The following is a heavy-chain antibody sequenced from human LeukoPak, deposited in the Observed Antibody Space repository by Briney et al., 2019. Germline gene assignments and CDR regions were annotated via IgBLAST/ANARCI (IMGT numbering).Heavy chain of an antibody. D-gene: IGHD4-17*01. Sequence: PSQTLSLTCTVSGGSISSASYYWNWIRQPAGKGLEWIGRIYASGDTNYNPSLKSRVTISVHMSKNQFSLKLSSVTAADTAVYYCARHSTMVTTGSFDDWSQGTLVTVSS. J-gene: IGHJ4*02. V-gene: IGHV4-61*02. CDR3: ARHSTMVTTGSFDD. CDR1: GGSISSASYY. CDR2: IYASGDT.